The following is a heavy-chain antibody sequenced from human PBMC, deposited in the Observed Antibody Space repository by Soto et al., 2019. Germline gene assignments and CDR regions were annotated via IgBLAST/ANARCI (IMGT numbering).Heavy chain of an antibody. J-gene: IGHJ4*02. V-gene: IGHV3-23*01. D-gene: IGHD6-13*01. Sequence: EVQLLESGGGLVQPGGSLRLSCAASGFTFSSYAMSWVRQAPGKGLEWVSAISGSGGSTYYADSVKGRFTISGDNSKNGLYLQMNSLRAEDTAVYYCAKVNGYSSSWFEFDYWGQGTLVTVSS. CDR3: AKVNGYSSSWFEFDY. CDR1: GFTFSSYA. CDR2: ISGSGGST.